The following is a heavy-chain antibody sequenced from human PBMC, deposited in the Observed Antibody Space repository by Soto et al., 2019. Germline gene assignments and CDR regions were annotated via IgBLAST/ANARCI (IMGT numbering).Heavy chain of an antibody. J-gene: IGHJ4*02. CDR3: ARRKERSGPYYLDS. D-gene: IGHD6-25*01. CDR1: GYTFISFD. CDR2: MNPNTGNT. Sequence: QVQLVQSGAEVKKPGASVRVSCQASGYTFISFDINWVRQATGQGLEWMGWMNPNTGNTGYEQKFQGRVTMTRNTSIGTAYTELSSLTSEDTAVYYCARRKERSGPYYLDSWGQGTLVTVSS. V-gene: IGHV1-8*01.